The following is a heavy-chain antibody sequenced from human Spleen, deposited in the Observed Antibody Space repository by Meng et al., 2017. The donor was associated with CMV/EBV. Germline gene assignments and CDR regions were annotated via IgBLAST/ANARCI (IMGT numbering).Heavy chain of an antibody. CDR2: ISSSSSYI. CDR1: GFTFSSYA. V-gene: IGHV3-21*01. D-gene: IGHD3-10*01. J-gene: IGHJ4*02. CDR3: ARGVMVRGVLHLCHFDH. Sequence: GESLKISCAASGFTFSSYAMNWVRQAPGKGLEWVSSISSSSSYIYYADSVKGRFTISRDNADNSLYLQMNSLRGEDTAVYYCARGVMVRGVLHLCHFDHWGQGTLVTVSS.